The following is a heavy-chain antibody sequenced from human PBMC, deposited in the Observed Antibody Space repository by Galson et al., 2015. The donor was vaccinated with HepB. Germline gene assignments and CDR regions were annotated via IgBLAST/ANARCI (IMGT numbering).Heavy chain of an antibody. CDR3: ARGVGYCTTSTCDAYYGLDV. CDR1: GFTFSGHG. V-gene: IGHV3-48*03. Sequence: SLRLSCAASGFTFSGHGMHWVRQAPGKGLEWISYIPSTVSKIYYADSVKGRFTISGDSAKNSLYLQMNSLRAEDTAVYYCARGVGYCTTSTCDAYYGLDVWGQGTAVTVSS. J-gene: IGHJ6*02. D-gene: IGHD2-8*01. CDR2: IPSTVSKI.